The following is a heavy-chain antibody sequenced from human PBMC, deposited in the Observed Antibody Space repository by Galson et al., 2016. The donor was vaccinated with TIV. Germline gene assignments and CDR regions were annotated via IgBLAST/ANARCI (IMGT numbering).Heavy chain of an antibody. CDR1: GFSVSNTY. CDR2: LYNNGDS. CDR3: TKVPSSGFSYYYGLDV. V-gene: IGHV3-53*01. J-gene: IGHJ6*02. D-gene: IGHD3-22*01. Sequence: SLRLSCAASGFSVSNTYISWVRQAPGKGLEWVSVLYNNGDSRYADSVKGRFTISRDDSKNTLFLQMNSLRAEDTAVYYCTKVPSSGFSYYYGLDVWGQGTTVTVSS.